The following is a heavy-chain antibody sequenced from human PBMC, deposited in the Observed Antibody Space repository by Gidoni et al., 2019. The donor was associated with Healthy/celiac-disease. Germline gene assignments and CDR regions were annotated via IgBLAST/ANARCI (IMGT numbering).Heavy chain of an antibody. CDR3: ARHRERRLRYFGMDV. CDR2: IYPGDSDT. D-gene: IGHD3-9*01. J-gene: IGHJ6*02. V-gene: IGHV5-51*01. Sequence: EVQLVQSGAEVKKPGASLKISCKGSGYSFTSYWIGWVRQMPGKGLEWMGIIYPGDSDTRYSPSFQGQVTISADKSISTAYLQWSSLKASDTAMYYCARHRERRLRYFGMDVWGQGTTVTVSS. CDR1: GYSFTSYW.